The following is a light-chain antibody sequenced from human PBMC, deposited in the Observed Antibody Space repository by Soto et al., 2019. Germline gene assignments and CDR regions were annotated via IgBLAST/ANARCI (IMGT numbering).Light chain of an antibody. Sequence: DIVMTQSPDSLAVSLGERATINCKSSQSVLYSSNNKNYLAWYQQKPGQPPKLLIYWASTRESGVPARFSGSGSGTDFTLTISDVQPEDFAIYYCHQRQSWPRTFGQGTKVDIK. CDR2: WAS. CDR1: QSVLYSSNNKNY. CDR3: HQRQSWPRT. V-gene: IGKV4-1*01. J-gene: IGKJ1*01.